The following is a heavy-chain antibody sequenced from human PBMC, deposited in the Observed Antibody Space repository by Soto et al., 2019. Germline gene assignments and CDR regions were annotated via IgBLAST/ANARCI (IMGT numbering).Heavy chain of an antibody. CDR2: IIPIFGTP. Sequence: QVQLVQSGAEVKKPGSSVKVSCKASGGTFSNYAISWVRQAPGQGLEWMGGIIPIFGTPNYAQKFQGRVTITADKSTSTAYMEVRNLRSEDTAVYYCARGWETVGSTTPFAYWGQGTLVTVSS. D-gene: IGHD1-26*01. V-gene: IGHV1-69*06. J-gene: IGHJ4*02. CDR3: ARGWETVGSTTPFAY. CDR1: GGTFSNYA.